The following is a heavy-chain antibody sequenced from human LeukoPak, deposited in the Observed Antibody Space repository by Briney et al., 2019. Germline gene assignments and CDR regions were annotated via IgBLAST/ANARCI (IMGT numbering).Heavy chain of an antibody. D-gene: IGHD6-19*01. CDR2: IYPGDSDT. CDR1: GSNFGNYW. CDR3: ARRACSSGPFDY. Sequence: GESLKISCEGSGSNFGNYWIRWVRQVPGIGLEWMGIIYPGDSDTRYTPSFQGRVTISADTSISTAYLQWSSLRASDTSMYYCARRACSSGPFDYWGQGTLVTVSS. J-gene: IGHJ4*02. V-gene: IGHV5-51*01.